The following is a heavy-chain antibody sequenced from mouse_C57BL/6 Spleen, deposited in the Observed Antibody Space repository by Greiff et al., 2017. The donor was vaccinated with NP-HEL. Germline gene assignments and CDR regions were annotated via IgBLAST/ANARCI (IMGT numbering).Heavy chain of an antibody. CDR1: GFTFSSYG. J-gene: IGHJ4*01. D-gene: IGHD1-1*01. V-gene: IGHV5-6*02. CDR3: ARDYGSSYYAMDY. CDR2: ISSGGSYT. Sequence: EVKLVDSGGDLVKPGGSLKLSCAASGFTFSSYGMSWVRQTPDKRLEWVATISSGGSYTYYPDSVKGRFTISRDNAKNTLYLQMSSLKSEDTAMYYCARDYGSSYYAMDYWGQGTSVTVSS.